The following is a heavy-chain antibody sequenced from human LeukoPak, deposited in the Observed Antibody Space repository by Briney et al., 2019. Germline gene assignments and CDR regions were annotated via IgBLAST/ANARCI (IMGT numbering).Heavy chain of an antibody. CDR3: ARPLKGCYKAFDY. Sequence: SETLSLTCAVYGGSFSGYYWSWIRQPPGKGLEWIGEINDSGRSNYKSSLKSRVTISEDTSKNQFSLKLSSVTAADTAVYYCARPLKGCYKAFDYWGQGTLVTVSS. CDR2: INDSGRS. J-gene: IGHJ4*02. D-gene: IGHD1-1*01. V-gene: IGHV4-34*01. CDR1: GGSFSGYY.